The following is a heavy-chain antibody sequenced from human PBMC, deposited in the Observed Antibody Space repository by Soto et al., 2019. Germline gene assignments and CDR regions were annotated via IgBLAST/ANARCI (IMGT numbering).Heavy chain of an antibody. CDR1: GGSISSSNW. CDR3: ATGLLRFLEWRAFDY. D-gene: IGHD3-3*01. Sequence: KPSETLSLTCAVSGGSISSSNWWSFVRQPPGKGLEWIGEIYHSGSTNYNPSLKSRVTISVDKSKNQFSLKLSSVTAADTAVYYCATGLLRFLEWRAFDYWGQGTLVTVSS. CDR2: IYHSGST. V-gene: IGHV4-4*02. J-gene: IGHJ4*02.